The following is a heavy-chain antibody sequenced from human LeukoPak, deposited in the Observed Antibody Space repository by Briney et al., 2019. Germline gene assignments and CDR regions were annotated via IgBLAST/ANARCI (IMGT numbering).Heavy chain of an antibody. CDR1: GGSFSGYY. CDR3: ARGVIWGSPDY. D-gene: IGHD3-16*01. J-gene: IGHJ4*02. CDR2: INHSGST. Sequence: SETLSLTCAVYGGSFSGYYWSWIRQPPGKGLEWVGEINHSGSTNYNPSLKSRVTISVDTSKNPLSLKLSSVTAADTAVYYCARGVIWGSPDYWGQGTLVTVSS. V-gene: IGHV4-34*01.